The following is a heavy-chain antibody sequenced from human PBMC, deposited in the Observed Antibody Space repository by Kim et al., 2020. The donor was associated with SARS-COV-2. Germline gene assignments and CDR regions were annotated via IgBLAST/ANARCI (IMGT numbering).Heavy chain of an antibody. CDR3: TRDHVAGYWS. J-gene: IGHJ5*02. CDR1: GFSVSNYY. V-gene: IGHV3-66*01. D-gene: IGHD6-19*01. Sequence: GGSLRLSCSASGFSVSNYYMTWVRQAPGKGLEWVSVIYIADSTFYAASVKGRFAISRDNSKNKLFLQMSSLRAADTAVYYCTRDHVAGYWSWCQESLVTV. CDR2: IYIADST.